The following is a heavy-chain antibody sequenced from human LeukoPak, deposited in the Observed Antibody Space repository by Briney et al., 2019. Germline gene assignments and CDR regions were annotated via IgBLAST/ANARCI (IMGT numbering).Heavy chain of an antibody. CDR3: ARDIRPFYYMDV. CDR2: ISSSSSYI. Sequence: GGSLRLSCAASGFTFSSYSMNWVRQAPGKGLEWASSISSSSSYIYYADSVKGRFTISRDNAKNSLYLQMNSLRAKDTAVYYCARDIRPFYYMDVWGKGTTVTVSS. V-gene: IGHV3-21*01. CDR1: GFTFSSYS. D-gene: IGHD2-2*02. J-gene: IGHJ6*03.